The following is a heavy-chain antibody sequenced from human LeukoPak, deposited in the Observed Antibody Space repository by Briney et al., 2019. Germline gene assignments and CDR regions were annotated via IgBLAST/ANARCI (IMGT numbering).Heavy chain of an antibody. CDR3: ARGLNGFRSWYWNYFDY. CDR1: GGTFSSYA. V-gene: IGHV1-69*13. J-gene: IGHJ4*02. Sequence: GASVKVSCKASGGTFSSYAISWVRQAPGQGLEWMGGIIPIFGTANYAQKFQGRVTITADESTSTAYMELSSLRSEDTAVYYCARGLNGFRSWYWNYFDYWGQGTLVTVSS. D-gene: IGHD6-13*01. CDR2: IIPIFGTA.